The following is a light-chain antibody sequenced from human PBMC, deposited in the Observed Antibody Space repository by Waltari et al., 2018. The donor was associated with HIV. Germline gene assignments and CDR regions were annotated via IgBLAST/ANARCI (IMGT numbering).Light chain of an antibody. CDR1: QSVLYSSNNKNY. Sequence: DIVMTQSPDSLAVSLGERATINCKSSQSVLYSSNNKNYLAWYQQKPGQPPKLLIYWASTRESGVPERFSGSGSGTDFTLTISSLQAEDVAVYYCQQYYSTPRTFGQGTKVEIK. CDR3: QQYYSTPRT. V-gene: IGKV4-1*01. J-gene: IGKJ1*01. CDR2: WAS.